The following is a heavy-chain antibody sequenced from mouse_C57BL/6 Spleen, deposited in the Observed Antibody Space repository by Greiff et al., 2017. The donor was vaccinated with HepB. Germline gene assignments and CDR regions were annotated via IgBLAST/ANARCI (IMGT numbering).Heavy chain of an antibody. CDR3: ARSYYDYDYYAMDY. D-gene: IGHD2-4*01. V-gene: IGHV1-82*01. Sequence: QVTLKESGPELVKPGASVKISCKASGYAFSSSWMNWVKQRPGKGLEWIGRIYPGDGDTNYNGKFKGKATLTADKSSSTAYMQLSSLTSEDSAVYFCARSYYDYDYYAMDYWGQGTSVTVSS. J-gene: IGHJ4*01. CDR1: GYAFSSSW. CDR2: IYPGDGDT.